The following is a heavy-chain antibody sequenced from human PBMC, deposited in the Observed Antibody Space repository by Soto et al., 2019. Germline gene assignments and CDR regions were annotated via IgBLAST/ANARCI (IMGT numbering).Heavy chain of an antibody. Sequence: PSETRSLTCTVSGGSLSGYYWGWIRQPPGKGLEWIGDVYARGCPHHNPSLKNRDSISEDRSKNEFSLKLSSVTAADTAIYYCAREFYYDSSGIAFASWGQGPLVTVSS. J-gene: IGHJ4*02. D-gene: IGHD3-22*01. CDR1: GGSLSGYY. CDR3: AREFYYDSSGIAFAS. CDR2: VYARGCP. V-gene: IGHV4-59*01.